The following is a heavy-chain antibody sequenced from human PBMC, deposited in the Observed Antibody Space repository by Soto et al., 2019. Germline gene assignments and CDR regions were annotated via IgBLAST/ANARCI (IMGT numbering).Heavy chain of an antibody. CDR2: IIPVFRRP. V-gene: IGHV1-69*12. Sequence: QVQLVQSGAEVKKPGSSVKVSCKASGGTFRTSAFSWVRQAPGQGLEWVGGIIPVFRRPKYAQNFQDRVTITADDSTSTAYMELNSLRSDDTAVYYCARDKDRLQLGGNYYFILDVWGQGTAVTVSS. D-gene: IGHD1-1*01. CDR1: GGTFRTSA. CDR3: ARDKDRLQLGGNYYFILDV. J-gene: IGHJ6*02.